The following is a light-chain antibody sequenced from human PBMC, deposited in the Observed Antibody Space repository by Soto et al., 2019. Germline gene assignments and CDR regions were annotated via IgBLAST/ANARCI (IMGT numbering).Light chain of an antibody. V-gene: IGLV2-8*01. Sequence: HSVLTQPPSASGSPGQSVTISCTGTSSDVGGYNYVSWYQQYPGKVPKLMVYEVNKRPSGVPDRFSGSKSGNTASLTVSGLQAEDEADYYCTSYAGGNNVFGTGTKLTVL. CDR1: SSDVGGYNY. J-gene: IGLJ1*01. CDR3: TSYAGGNNV. CDR2: EVN.